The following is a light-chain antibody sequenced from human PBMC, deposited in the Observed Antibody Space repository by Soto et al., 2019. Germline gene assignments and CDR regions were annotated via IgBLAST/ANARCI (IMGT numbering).Light chain of an antibody. CDR2: GAS. CDR3: QQFNNWPPSVT. Sequence: DIVLTQSPATLSVSPGERANLSCRATQSVSSNLAWFQQKPGQAPRLLIYGASTRATGIPARFSGSGSGTEFTLTIRSLQSEDFAVYYCQQFNNWPPSVTFGQGTRLEIK. J-gene: IGKJ5*01. CDR1: QSVSSN. V-gene: IGKV3-15*01.